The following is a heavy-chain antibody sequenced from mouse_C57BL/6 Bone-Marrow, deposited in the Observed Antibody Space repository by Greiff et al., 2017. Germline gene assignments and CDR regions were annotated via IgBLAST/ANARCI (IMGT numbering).Heavy chain of an antibody. J-gene: IGHJ2*01. CDR2: ISDGGSYT. CDR1: GFTFSSYA. CDR3: ARYHYSNADFDY. V-gene: IGHV5-4*03. Sequence: EVKLVESGGGLVKPGGSLKLSCAASGFTFSSYAMSWVRQTPEKRLEWVATISDGGSYTYYPDNVKGRFTISRDNAKNNLYLQMSHLKSEDTAMYYCARYHYSNADFDYWGQGTTLTVSS. D-gene: IGHD2-5*01.